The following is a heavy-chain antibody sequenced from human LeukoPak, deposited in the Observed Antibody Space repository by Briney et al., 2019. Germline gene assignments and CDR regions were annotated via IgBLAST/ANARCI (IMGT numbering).Heavy chain of an antibody. V-gene: IGHV1-2*02. D-gene: IGHD2-21*02. CDR1: GYTFTDYY. CDR2: ISPNSGGT. CDR3: ARDCGDCGSHWGAFDI. Sequence: ASVKVSCKATGYTFTDYYIHWVRQAPGQGLEWMGWISPNSGGTKYAEKFQGRVTMTRDTSISTVYMELSRLRSDDTAVYYCARDCGDCGSHWGAFDIWGQGTMVTVSS. J-gene: IGHJ3*02.